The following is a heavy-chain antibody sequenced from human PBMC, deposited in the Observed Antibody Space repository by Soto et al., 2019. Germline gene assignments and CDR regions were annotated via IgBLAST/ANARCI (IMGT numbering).Heavy chain of an antibody. CDR2: MNPNSGNT. V-gene: IGHV1-8*01. Sequence: ASVKVSCKASGYTFTSYDINWVRQATGQGLEWMGWMNPNSGNTGYAQKFQGRVTMTRNTSISTAYMELSSLRAEDTAVYYCARGLAQLTIFGVVKGGMDVWGQGTKVTVSS. D-gene: IGHD3-3*01. CDR3: ARGLAQLTIFGVVKGGMDV. J-gene: IGHJ6*01. CDR1: GYTFTSYD.